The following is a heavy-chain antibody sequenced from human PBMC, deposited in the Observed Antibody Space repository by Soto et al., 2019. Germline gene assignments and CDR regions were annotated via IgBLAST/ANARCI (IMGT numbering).Heavy chain of an antibody. Sequence: GGSLRLSCAASGFTVSSNYMSWVRQAPGKGLEWVSVIYSGGSTYYADSVKGRFTISRDNSKNTLYLQMNSLRAEDTAVYYCARDPVGEIFGKDWFDPWGQGTLVTVSS. V-gene: IGHV3-66*01. J-gene: IGHJ5*02. CDR2: IYSGGST. CDR3: ARDPVGEIFGKDWFDP. D-gene: IGHD3-3*01. CDR1: GFTVSSNY.